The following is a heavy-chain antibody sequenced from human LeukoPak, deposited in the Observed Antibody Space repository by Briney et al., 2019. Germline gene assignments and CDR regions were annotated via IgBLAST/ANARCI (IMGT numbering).Heavy chain of an antibody. D-gene: IGHD1-7*01. J-gene: IGHJ4*02. V-gene: IGHV3-23*01. CDR1: GFTFSSYA. CDR2: ISGSGGST. Sequence: GGSLRLSCAASGFTFSSYAMSWVRQAPGKGLEWVSAISGSGGSTYYADSVKGRFTISRDNSKNTLYLQMNSLRAEDTAAYYCAKGEAWGNYIFGSWGQGTLVTVSS. CDR3: AKGEAWGNYIFGS.